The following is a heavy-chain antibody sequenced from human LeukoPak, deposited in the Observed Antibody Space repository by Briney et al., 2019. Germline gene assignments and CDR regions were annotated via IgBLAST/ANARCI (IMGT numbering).Heavy chain of an antibody. CDR2: ISSSSSYI. V-gene: IGHV3-21*04. CDR1: GFTFSSYT. Sequence: GGSLRLSCAASGFTFSSYTMNWVRQAPGKGLEWVSSISSSSSYIYYADSLKGRFTISRDNAKNSLYLQMNSLRAEDTAVYYCAKLLAAAGLNAFDIWSQGTMVTVSS. CDR3: AKLLAAAGLNAFDI. D-gene: IGHD6-13*01. J-gene: IGHJ3*02.